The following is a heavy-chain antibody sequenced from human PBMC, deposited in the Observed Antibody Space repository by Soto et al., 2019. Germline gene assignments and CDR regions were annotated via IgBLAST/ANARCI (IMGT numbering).Heavy chain of an antibody. Sequence: GESLKISCKGSGYTFTSHWIGWVRQMLGKGLEWMGIIYPGDSDTRYSPSFPVQVTISADRSISTAYLQWSILKASDSAIYYCARTSTINRYYGMDVWGQGTTVTVSS. V-gene: IGHV5-51*01. CDR3: ARTSTINRYYGMDV. D-gene: IGHD5-12*01. CDR1: GYTFTSHW. CDR2: IYPGDSDT. J-gene: IGHJ6*02.